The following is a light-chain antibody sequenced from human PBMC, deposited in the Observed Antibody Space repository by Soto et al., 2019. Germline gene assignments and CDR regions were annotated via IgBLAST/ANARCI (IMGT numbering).Light chain of an antibody. Sequence: DIQLPQDPSFRCAPVGARVTIPCRASKAISNYLNWYQQKPGKAPNLLIFGAKTLQSGVPARFSGSGYGTDFTLTITTLQPEDVGIYYCQQYHATPLTFGQGTRLENK. CDR1: KAISNY. J-gene: IGKJ5*01. CDR3: QQYHATPLT. V-gene: IGKV1-39*01. CDR2: GAK.